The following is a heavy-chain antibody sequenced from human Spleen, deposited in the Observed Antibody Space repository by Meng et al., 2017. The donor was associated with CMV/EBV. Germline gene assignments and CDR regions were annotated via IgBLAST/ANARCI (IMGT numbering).Heavy chain of an antibody. J-gene: IGHJ6*02. CDR3: AKDFDGGGMDV. D-gene: IGHD4-23*01. CDR1: GFTFSSYW. Sequence: GESLKISCAASGFTFSSYWMAWVRQAPGKGLEWVAHIKYDGSEKYYVDSVKGRFTISRDNAKNSLYLQMDSLRAEDAAVYYCAKDFDGGGMDVWGQGTTVTVSS. CDR2: IKYDGSEK. V-gene: IGHV3-7*01.